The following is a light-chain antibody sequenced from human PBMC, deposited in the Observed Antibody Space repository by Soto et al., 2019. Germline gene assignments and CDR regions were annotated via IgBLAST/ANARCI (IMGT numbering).Light chain of an antibody. CDR3: QQRSYLFT. CDR1: QSVGSS. CDR2: DAS. J-gene: IGKJ4*01. Sequence: EIVLTQSAATLSLSPGERATLSCRVSQSVGSSLAWYQQKPGQPPRLLIYDASNRATGIPARFSGSGSGTDFTLTINYLEPEDVAVYYCQQRSYLFTFGGGTKVDIK. V-gene: IGKV3-11*01.